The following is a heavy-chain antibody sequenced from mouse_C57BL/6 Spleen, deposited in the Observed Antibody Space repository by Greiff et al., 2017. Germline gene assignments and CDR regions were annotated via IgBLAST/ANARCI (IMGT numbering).Heavy chain of an antibody. V-gene: IGHV2-2*01. CDR3: ARKAHATRAMDY. Sequence: VQLQQSGPGLVQPSQSLSITCTVSGFSLTSYGVHWVRQSPGQGLEWLGVIWSGGSTDYNAAFISRLSISKDNSKSQVFFKMNSLQADDTAIYYCARKAHATRAMDYWGQGTSVTVSS. D-gene: IGHD3-2*02. CDR1: GFSLTSYG. J-gene: IGHJ4*01. CDR2: IWSGGST.